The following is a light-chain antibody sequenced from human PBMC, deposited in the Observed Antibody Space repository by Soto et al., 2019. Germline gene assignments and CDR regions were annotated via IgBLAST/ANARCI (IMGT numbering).Light chain of an antibody. Sequence: EIVLTQSPATLSLSPGERATLSCRASQSISFHLAWYQQRPGQAPRLLIYDASNRASGIPARFSGSGSGTDFTLTISSIQSEDFAVYYCQHRTNWPSLTFGGGTKVE. CDR2: DAS. CDR1: QSISFH. V-gene: IGKV3-11*01. J-gene: IGKJ4*01. CDR3: QHRTNWPSLT.